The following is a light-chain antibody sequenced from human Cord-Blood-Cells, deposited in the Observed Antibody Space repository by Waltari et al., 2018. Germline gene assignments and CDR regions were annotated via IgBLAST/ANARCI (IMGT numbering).Light chain of an antibody. Sequence: QSALTQPASVSGSPGQSITIPCPGTSSDVGGYTYVSLYQQHPGKAPKLMIYEVSNRPSGVSNRFSGSKSGNTASLTISGLQAEDEADYYCSSYTSSSTLYVFGTGTKVTVL. CDR1: SSDVGGYTY. J-gene: IGLJ1*01. V-gene: IGLV2-14*01. CDR2: EVS. CDR3: SSYTSSSTLYV.